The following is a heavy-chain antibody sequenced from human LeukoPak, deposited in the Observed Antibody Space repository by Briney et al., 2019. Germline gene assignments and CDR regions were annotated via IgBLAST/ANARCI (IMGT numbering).Heavy chain of an antibody. V-gene: IGHV3-30*18. J-gene: IGHJ4*02. Sequence: AGSLRLSCVASGFIFSSYGMHWVRQAPGKGLEWVAVISSDGSNKYYADSVTGRFTISRDNSKNTLYLQMSRLRAEETAVYYCAKEKGDFWSGHHYWGQGTLVTVSS. CDR3: AKEKGDFWSGHHY. CDR2: ISSDGSNK. D-gene: IGHD3-3*01. CDR1: GFIFSSYG.